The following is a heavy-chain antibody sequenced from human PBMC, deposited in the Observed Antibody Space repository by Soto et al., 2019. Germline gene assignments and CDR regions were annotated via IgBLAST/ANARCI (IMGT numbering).Heavy chain of an antibody. CDR2: ISGRGDNT. J-gene: IGHJ4*02. Sequence: GGSLRLSCAASGFTFSSYAMSWVRQAPGKGLEWVSAISGRGDNTYYADSVKGRFTISRDNSKNTLYLQMNSLRAEDTAVYYCAISRYSSSWYYFDYWGQGTLVTVSS. CDR1: GFTFSSYA. D-gene: IGHD6-13*01. V-gene: IGHV3-23*01. CDR3: AISRYSSSWYYFDY.